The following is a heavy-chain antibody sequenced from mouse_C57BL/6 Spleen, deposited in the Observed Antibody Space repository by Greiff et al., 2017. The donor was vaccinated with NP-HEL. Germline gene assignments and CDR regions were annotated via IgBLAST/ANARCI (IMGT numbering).Heavy chain of an antibody. J-gene: IGHJ2*01. V-gene: IGHV1-80*01. CDR2: IYPGDGDT. CDR3: ARKAGTTKKFGFDY. CDR1: GYAFSSYW. Sequence: VQLQQSGAELVKPGASVKISCKASGYAFSSYWMNWVKQRPGKGLEWIGQIYPGDGDTNYNGKFKGKATLTADKSSSTAYMQLSSLTSEDSAVYFCARKAGTTKKFGFDYWGQGTTLTVSS. D-gene: IGHD4-1*01.